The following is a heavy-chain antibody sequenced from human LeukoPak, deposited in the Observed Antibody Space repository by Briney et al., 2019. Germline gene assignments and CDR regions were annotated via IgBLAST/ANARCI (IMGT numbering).Heavy chain of an antibody. CDR1: GFTFSIYW. J-gene: IGHJ4*02. CDR2: IRSKAYGGTT. D-gene: IGHD2-15*01. V-gene: IGHV3-49*03. CDR3: TRGEDIVVVVAAMQFDY. Sequence: PGGSLRLSCEVSGFTFSIYWMSWFRQAPGKGLEWVGFIRSKAYGGTTEYAASVKGRFTISRDDSKSIAYLQMNSLKTEDTAVYYCTRGEDIVVVVAAMQFDYWGQGTLVTVSS.